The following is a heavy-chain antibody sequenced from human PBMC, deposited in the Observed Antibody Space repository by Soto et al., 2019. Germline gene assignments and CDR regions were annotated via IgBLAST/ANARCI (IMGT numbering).Heavy chain of an antibody. D-gene: IGHD2-2*01. CDR1: GGSISSSSYY. CDR2: IYYSGST. Sequence: QLQLQESGPGLVKPSETLSLTCTVSGGSISSSSYYWGWIRQPPGKGLEWIGSIYYSGSTYYNPSLKSRVTISVDTSKNQFSLKLSSVTAADTAVYYCARHSSDSSTSGYFDLWGRGTLVTVSS. J-gene: IGHJ2*01. CDR3: ARHSSDSSTSGYFDL. V-gene: IGHV4-39*01.